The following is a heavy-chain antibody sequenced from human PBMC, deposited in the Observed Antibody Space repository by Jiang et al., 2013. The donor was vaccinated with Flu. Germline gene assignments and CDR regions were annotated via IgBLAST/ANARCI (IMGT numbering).Heavy chain of an antibody. J-gene: IGHJ4*02. CDR1: GGSISSYY. CDR3: ARMMGRDGYNYGAFDY. CDR2: IYYSGST. D-gene: IGHD5-24*01. V-gene: IGHV4-59*01. Sequence: GLVKPSETLSLACTVSGGSISSYYWSWIRQPPGKGLEWIGYIYYSGSTNYNPSLKSRVTISVDTSKNQFSLKLSSVTAADTVVYYCARMMGRDGYNYGAFDYWGQGTLVTVSS.